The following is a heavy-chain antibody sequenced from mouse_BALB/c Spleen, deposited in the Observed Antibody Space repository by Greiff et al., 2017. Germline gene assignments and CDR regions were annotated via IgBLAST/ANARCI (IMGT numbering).Heavy chain of an antibody. J-gene: IGHJ4*01. V-gene: IGHV1-12*01. Sequence: QVQLQQPGAELVKPGASVKMSCKASGYTFTSYNMHWVKQTPGQGLEWIGAIYPGNGDTSYNQKFKGKATLTADKSSSTAYMQLSSLTSEDSAVYYCARGLRRGGNYYAMDYWGQGTSVTVSS. CDR3: ARGLRRGGNYYAMDY. CDR2: IYPGNGDT. D-gene: IGHD2-4*01. CDR1: GYTFTSYN.